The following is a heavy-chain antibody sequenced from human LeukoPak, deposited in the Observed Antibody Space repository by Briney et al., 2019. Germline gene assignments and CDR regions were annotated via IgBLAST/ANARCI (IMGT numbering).Heavy chain of an antibody. CDR3: ARGPIAAAGTDY. V-gene: IGHV4-34*01. J-gene: IGHJ4*02. CDR1: GGSFSGYY. Sequence: SETLSLTCAVYGGSFSGYYWSWIRQPPGKGLEWIGEINHSGSTNYNPSLKSRVTISVDTSKNQFSQKLSSVTAADTAVYYCARGPIAAAGTDYWGQGTLVTVSS. CDR2: INHSGST. D-gene: IGHD6-13*01.